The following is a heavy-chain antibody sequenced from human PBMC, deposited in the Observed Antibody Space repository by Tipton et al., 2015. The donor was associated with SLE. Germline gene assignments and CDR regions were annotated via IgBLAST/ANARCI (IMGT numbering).Heavy chain of an antibody. CDR3: ARGAITPIPFDP. Sequence: TLSLTCTVSGGSISSYYWSWIRQPPGKGLEWIGYIYYSGSTNYNPSLKSRVTISVDTSKNQFPLKLSSVTAADTAVYYCARGAITPIPFDPWGQGTLVTVSS. CDR2: IYYSGST. V-gene: IGHV4-59*01. D-gene: IGHD2-15*01. J-gene: IGHJ5*02. CDR1: GGSISSYY.